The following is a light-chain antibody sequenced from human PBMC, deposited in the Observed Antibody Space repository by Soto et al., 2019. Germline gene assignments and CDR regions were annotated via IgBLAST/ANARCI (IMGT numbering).Light chain of an antibody. J-gene: IGKJ4*01. CDR3: QQCGNWPLT. CDR1: QSVSSSY. CDR2: EAS. Sequence: EIVLTQSPGTLSLSPGERATLSCRASQSVSSSYLAWYQQKPGQAPRLLIYEASKRATGIPARFSGSGSGTDFTLTISSLEPEDFAVYYCQQCGNWPLTFGGGTKVDIK. V-gene: IGKV3D-20*02.